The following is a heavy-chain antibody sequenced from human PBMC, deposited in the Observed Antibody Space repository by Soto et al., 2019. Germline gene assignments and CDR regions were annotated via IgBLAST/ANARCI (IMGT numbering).Heavy chain of an antibody. CDR1: GFIFNRFG. CDR2: ISYDGSNK. V-gene: IGHV3-30*18. J-gene: IGHJ4*02. Sequence: GGSLRLSCAASGFIFNRFGMHWGRQAPGKGLEWVAVISYDGSNKYYSDSVKGRFTISRDNSQNTLSLQMNSLRPEDTAMYYCAKAVDISVRGVPPSDCWGQGTLVTVSS. D-gene: IGHD3-10*02. CDR3: AKAVDISVRGVPPSDC.